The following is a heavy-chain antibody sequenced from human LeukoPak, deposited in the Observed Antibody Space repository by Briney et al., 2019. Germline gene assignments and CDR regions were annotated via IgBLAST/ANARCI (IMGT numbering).Heavy chain of an antibody. D-gene: IGHD3-9*01. J-gene: IGHJ4*02. V-gene: IGHV3-23*01. CDR3: AKESILTGYVEC. CDR1: GFTFSSYA. Sequence: PGGSLRLFCAASGFTFSSYAMSWVRQAPGKGLEWVSPISRTGTTYYADSVKGRFTSSRDNSKNTLYLQMNSLRAEDTAIYYCAKESILTGYVECWGQGTLVTVSS. CDR2: ISRTGTT.